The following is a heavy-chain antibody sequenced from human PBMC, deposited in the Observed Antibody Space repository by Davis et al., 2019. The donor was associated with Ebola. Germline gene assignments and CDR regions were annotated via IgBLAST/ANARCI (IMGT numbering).Heavy chain of an antibody. V-gene: IGHV3-23*01. CDR2: VRGSGANT. CDR3: AKGTGENSYHHMDV. J-gene: IGHJ6*04. D-gene: IGHD7-27*01. CDR1: GFTFRNYA. Sequence: GESLKISCVASGFTFRNYAMTWVRQAPGKGLDWVSTVRGSGANTYYADSVKGRFTISRDNSKDMLYLQMNSLSAEDTALYYCAKGTGENSYHHMDVWGTGTTVTVSS.